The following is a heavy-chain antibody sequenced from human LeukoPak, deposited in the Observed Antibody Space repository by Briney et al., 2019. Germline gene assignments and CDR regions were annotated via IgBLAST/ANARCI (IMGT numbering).Heavy chain of an antibody. Sequence: ASVKVSCKVSGYTLTELSMHWVRQAPGKGLEWMGGFDPEDSETIYAQKFQGRVTMTEDTSTDTAYMELSSLRSEDTAVYYCARDFGPKYNHDSGSYTSYYYMDVWGKGATVTVSS. J-gene: IGHJ6*03. CDR3: ARDFGPKYNHDSGSYTSYYYMDV. D-gene: IGHD3-10*01. CDR2: FDPEDSET. V-gene: IGHV1-24*01. CDR1: GYTLTELS.